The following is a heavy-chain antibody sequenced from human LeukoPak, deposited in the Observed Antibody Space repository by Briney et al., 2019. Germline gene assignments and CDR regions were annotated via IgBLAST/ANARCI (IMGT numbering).Heavy chain of an antibody. CDR2: IYYSGST. CDR1: GGSISSGDYY. CDR3: ARVRYCSGGSRYSGGYFDY. V-gene: IGHV4-30-4*01. Sequence: SETLSLTCTVSGGSISSGDYYWSWIRQPPGKGLEWIGYIYYSGSTYYNPSLKSRVTISVDTSKNQFSLKLSSVTAADTAVYYCARVRYCSGGSRYSGGYFDYWGQGTLVTVSS. D-gene: IGHD2-15*01. J-gene: IGHJ4*02.